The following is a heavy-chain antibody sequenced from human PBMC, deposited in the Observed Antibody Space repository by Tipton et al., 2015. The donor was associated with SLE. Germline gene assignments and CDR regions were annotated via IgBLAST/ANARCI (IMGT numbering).Heavy chain of an antibody. J-gene: IGHJ4*02. Sequence: TLSLTCTVSGGSISSSSYYWGWIRQPPGKGLEWIGSIYYSGSTYYNPSLKSRVTISVDTSKNQFSLKLSSVTAADTAVYYCARVEDGDYLSSWGQGTLVTVSS. CDR2: IYYSGST. V-gene: IGHV4-39*07. D-gene: IGHD4-17*01. CDR1: GGSISSSSYY. CDR3: ARVEDGDYLSS.